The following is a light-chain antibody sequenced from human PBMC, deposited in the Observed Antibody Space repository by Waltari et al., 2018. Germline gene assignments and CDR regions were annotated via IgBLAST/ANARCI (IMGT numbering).Light chain of an antibody. J-gene: IGLJ2*01. V-gene: IGLV2-14*01. Sequence: AALTRTASVSRSPGQSVTLLYTGPRNDVDGYSVVRWYQEHPGKAPRVIIYDVSDRPSGVSDRFSGSKSGNTASLTISGLQAEDEADYYCSSQSSNDVVLFGGGTKLTVL. CDR2: DVS. CDR1: RNDVDGYSV. CDR3: SSQSSNDVVL.